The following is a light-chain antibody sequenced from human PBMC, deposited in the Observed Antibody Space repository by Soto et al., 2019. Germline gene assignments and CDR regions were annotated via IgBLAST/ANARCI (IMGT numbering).Light chain of an antibody. CDR3: QQYGGSPVFT. J-gene: IGKJ3*01. Sequence: EIVLTQSPGTLSLSPGERATLSCRASQGVTPAYLAWYQHKPGQAPRLLIYGASNRATGIPDRFSGSGSGTDLPLTISRLEPEDFAVYSCQQYGGSPVFTIRPGTRVDFK. CDR2: GAS. V-gene: IGKV3-20*01. CDR1: QGVTPAY.